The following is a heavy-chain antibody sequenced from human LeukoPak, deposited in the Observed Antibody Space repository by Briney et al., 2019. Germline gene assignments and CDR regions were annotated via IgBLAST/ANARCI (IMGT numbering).Heavy chain of an antibody. CDR3: WYYYDSSNAVVNAFDI. D-gene: IGHD3-22*01. Sequence: GESLKISCKGSGYSFTSYWIGWVRQMPGKGLEWMGIIYPGDSDTRYSPSFQGQVTISADKSISTAYMELSRLRSDDTAVYYCWYYYDSSNAVVNAFDIWGQGTMVTVSS. CDR1: GYSFTSYW. J-gene: IGHJ3*02. CDR2: IYPGDSDT. V-gene: IGHV5-51*01.